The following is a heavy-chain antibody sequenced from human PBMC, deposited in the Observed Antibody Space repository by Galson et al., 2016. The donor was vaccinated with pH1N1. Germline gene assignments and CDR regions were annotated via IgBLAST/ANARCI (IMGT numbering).Heavy chain of an antibody. CDR3: ASPSRPPREIHLWSPNDAFDI. V-gene: IGHV1-69*13. Sequence: SVKVSCKASGGTFSSYAINWVRQAPGQGLEWMGGIIPIFGTANYAQKFQGRVTITADESTSTAYTELSRLRSEDTAVYYCASPSRPPREIHLWSPNDAFDIWGQGTMVTVSS. CDR2: IIPIFGTA. J-gene: IGHJ3*02. CDR1: GGTFSSYA. D-gene: IGHD5-18*01.